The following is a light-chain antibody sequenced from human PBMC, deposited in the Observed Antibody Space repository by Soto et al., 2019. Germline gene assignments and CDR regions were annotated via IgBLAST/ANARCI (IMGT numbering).Light chain of an antibody. J-gene: IGKJ1*01. V-gene: IGKV1-5*01. CDR1: QSISSW. Sequence: DIQMTQSPSTLSASVGDRVTVTCRASQSISSWLAWYQQKPGKAPKLLIYDASSVESGVPSRFSGSGSGTEFTITITSLQPDDFANYYCQQYNSYPWTFGQGTKVEVK. CDR3: QQYNSYPWT. CDR2: DAS.